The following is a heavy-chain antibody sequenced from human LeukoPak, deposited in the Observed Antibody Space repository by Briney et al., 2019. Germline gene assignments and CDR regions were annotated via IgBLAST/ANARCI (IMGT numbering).Heavy chain of an antibody. D-gene: IGHD6-19*01. Sequence: GGSLRLSCAASGFTFSSYWMSWVSQAPGKGLEWVANIKQDGSVKYYMDSLRGRFIISRDNAKNSLYLQMNSLRVEDTAVYYCARDYSSGWYGQQDYFDSWGQGTPVTVSS. CDR2: IKQDGSVK. CDR1: GFTFSSYW. V-gene: IGHV3-7*03. CDR3: ARDYSSGWYGQQDYFDS. J-gene: IGHJ4*02.